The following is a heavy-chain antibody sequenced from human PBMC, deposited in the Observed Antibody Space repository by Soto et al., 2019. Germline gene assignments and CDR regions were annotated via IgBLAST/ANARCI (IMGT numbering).Heavy chain of an antibody. J-gene: IGHJ6*02. V-gene: IGHV3-21*01. Sequence: GGSLRLSCAASGFTFSSYSMNWVRQAPGKGLEWVSSISRSSEYILYADSVKGRFTISRDNAKNSLFLLMNSLRDEDTAVYYCAKDRVGKDWNYPDVWGQGTTVTVSS. D-gene: IGHD1-7*01. CDR2: ISRSSEYI. CDR3: AKDRVGKDWNYPDV. CDR1: GFTFSSYS.